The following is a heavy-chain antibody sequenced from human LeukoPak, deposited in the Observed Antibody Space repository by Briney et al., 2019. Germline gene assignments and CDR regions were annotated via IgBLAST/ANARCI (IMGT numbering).Heavy chain of an antibody. CDR3: AKGHYYYDSSGYYYERDYFDY. J-gene: IGHJ4*02. D-gene: IGHD3-22*01. V-gene: IGHV3-23*01. CDR1: GFTFSSYA. CDR2: ISGSGGST. Sequence: GGSLRLSCAASGFTFSSYAMSWVRQAPGKGLEWVSAISGSGGSTYYADSVKGRFTISRDNSKNTLCLQMNSLRAEDTAVYYCAKGHYYYDSSGYYYERDYFDYWGQGTLVTVSS.